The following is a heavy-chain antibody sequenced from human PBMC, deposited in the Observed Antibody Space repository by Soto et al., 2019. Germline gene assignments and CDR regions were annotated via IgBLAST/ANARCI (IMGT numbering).Heavy chain of an antibody. J-gene: IGHJ4*02. CDR1: AGSISSSSYY. Sequence: PSETLSLTYTVSAGSISSSSYYWGWIRQPPGKGLEWIGSIYYSGSTYYNPSLKSRVTISVDTSKNQFSLKLSSVTAADTAVYYCARHVIVVVAANHRLFDFCGQGTL. V-gene: IGHV4-39*01. CDR3: ARHVIVVVAANHRLFDF. D-gene: IGHD2-15*01. CDR2: IYYSGST.